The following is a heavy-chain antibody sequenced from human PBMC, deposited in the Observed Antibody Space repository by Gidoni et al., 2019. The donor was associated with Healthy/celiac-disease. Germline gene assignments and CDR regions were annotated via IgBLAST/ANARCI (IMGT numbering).Heavy chain of an antibody. CDR3: TNSSTSCDWFDP. CDR2: IRSKANNYAT. Sequence: ASGNGLEWVGRIRSKANNYATAYAASVKGRFTISRDDSKNTAYMQMNSLKTEDTAVYYCTNSSTSCDWFDPWGQGTLVTVSS. V-gene: IGHV3-73*01. D-gene: IGHD2-2*01. J-gene: IGHJ5*02.